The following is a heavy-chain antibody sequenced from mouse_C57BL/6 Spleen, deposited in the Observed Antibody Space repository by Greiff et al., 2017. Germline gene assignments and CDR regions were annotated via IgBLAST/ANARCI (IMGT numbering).Heavy chain of an antibody. D-gene: IGHD1-1*01. CDR2: ISYDGSN. V-gene: IGHV3-6*01. CDR3: ARGGTTVAFDY. J-gene: IGHJ2*01. CDR1: CYSITSGFY. Sequence: DVKLQQSGPCLVKPSQSLSLTCSVTCYSITSGFYWNWVRQFPGKKLEWMGYISYDGSNNYNPSLKNRISITRDTSKNQFFLKLNSVTTEDTATYYCARGGTTVAFDYWGQGTTLTVSS.